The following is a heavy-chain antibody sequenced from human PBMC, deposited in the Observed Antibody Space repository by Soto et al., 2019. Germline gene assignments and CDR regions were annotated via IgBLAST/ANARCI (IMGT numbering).Heavy chain of an antibody. D-gene: IGHD6-19*01. CDR2: ISGSGGST. Sequence: PGGSLTLSCAASGFTLGGYAMDWVRQAPGKGLEWVSAISGSGGSTYYAESVKGRFTISRDNSKNTLYLQMNSLRAEDTAVYYCAKTAVAGSIDYWGQGTLVTVSS. CDR3: AKTAVAGSIDY. CDR1: GFTLGGYA. J-gene: IGHJ4*02. V-gene: IGHV3-23*01.